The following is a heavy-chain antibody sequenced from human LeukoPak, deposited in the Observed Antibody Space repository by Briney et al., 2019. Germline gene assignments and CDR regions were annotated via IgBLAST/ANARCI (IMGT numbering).Heavy chain of an antibody. D-gene: IGHD5-12*01. Sequence: GMSLRLSCAASGFTFSENNVHWVRQAPGKGLEWVALLSNDGNNYAYADSVKGRFTLSGDKSKTTLYLQMNSLRAEDTAVYYCARDRSGFYPVDYWGQGTLVTVSS. J-gene: IGHJ4*02. V-gene: IGHV3-30-3*01. CDR2: LSNDGNNY. CDR3: ARDRSGFYPVDY. CDR1: GFTFSENN.